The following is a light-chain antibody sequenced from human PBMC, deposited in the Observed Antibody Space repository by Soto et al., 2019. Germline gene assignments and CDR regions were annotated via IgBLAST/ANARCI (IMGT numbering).Light chain of an antibody. CDR2: DNN. Sequence: QSVLTQAPSVSAAPGQKVTISCSGSSSDIGNNYVSWYQQLPGTAPKVLIHDNNKRPSGIPDRFSGSKSGTSATLGITGLQTGDEADYYCGTWDIRLNHVFGTGTKLTVL. CDR1: SSDIGNNY. V-gene: IGLV1-51*01. CDR3: GTWDIRLNHV. J-gene: IGLJ1*01.